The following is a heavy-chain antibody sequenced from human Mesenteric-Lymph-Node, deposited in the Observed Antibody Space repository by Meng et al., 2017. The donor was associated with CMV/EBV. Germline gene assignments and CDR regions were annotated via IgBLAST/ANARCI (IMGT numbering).Heavy chain of an antibody. J-gene: IGHJ6*02. Sequence: GESLKISCAASGFTFSSSYMHWVRQATGKGLEWVSAIGTDGDTYYPGSVKGRLTISRENAKNSLYLQMNSLRAGDTAVYYCARGRRSSTQHRNYGMDVWGQGTTVTVSS. D-gene: IGHD6-13*01. V-gene: IGHV3-13*01. CDR3: ARGRRSSTQHRNYGMDV. CDR2: IGTDGDT. CDR1: GFTFSSSY.